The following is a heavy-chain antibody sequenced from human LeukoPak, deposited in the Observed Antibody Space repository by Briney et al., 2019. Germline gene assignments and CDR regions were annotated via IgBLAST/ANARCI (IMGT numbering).Heavy chain of an antibody. Sequence: GGSLRLSCAASEFTFSTYAMTWVRQATGKGLEWVSTVSGSGGSTYYADSVKGRFTISRDNSKNTLYLQMNSLRAEDTAVYYCAKDSDYYYYMDVWGTGTTVTVSS. V-gene: IGHV3-23*01. J-gene: IGHJ6*03. CDR3: AKDSDYYYYMDV. CDR2: VSGSGGST. CDR1: EFTFSTYA.